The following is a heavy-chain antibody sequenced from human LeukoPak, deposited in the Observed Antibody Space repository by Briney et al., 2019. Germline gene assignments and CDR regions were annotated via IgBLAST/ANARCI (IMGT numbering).Heavy chain of an antibody. CDR1: GYTSTGYY. D-gene: IGHD4-17*01. CDR3: ARGATATTVTSFNY. Sequence: ASVKVSCKASGYTSTGYYMHWVRQAPGQGLEWMGWINPNSGGTNYAQKLQGRVTMTTDTSTSTAYMELRSLRSDDTAVYYCARGATATTVTSFNYWGQGTLVTVSS. V-gene: IGHV1-2*02. J-gene: IGHJ4*02. CDR2: INPNSGGT.